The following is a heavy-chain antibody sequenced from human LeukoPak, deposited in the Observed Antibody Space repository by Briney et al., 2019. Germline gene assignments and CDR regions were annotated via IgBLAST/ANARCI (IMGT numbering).Heavy chain of an antibody. V-gene: IGHV3-48*04. CDR2: ITGSSSSTI. D-gene: IGHD3-9*01. CDR1: GFPLSSYS. CDR3: ARDTSDWLLFTPFDY. Sequence: GGSLRLSCAASGFPLSSYSMNWVRQAPGKGLEGFSYITGSSSSTIYYADSVKGRFTISRENAKNFLDLQMNSLRAEDTAVYYCARDTSDWLLFTPFDYWGQGTLVTVSS. J-gene: IGHJ4*02.